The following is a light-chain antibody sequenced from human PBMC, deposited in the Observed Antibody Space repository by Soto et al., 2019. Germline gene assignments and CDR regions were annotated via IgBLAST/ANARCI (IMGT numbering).Light chain of an antibody. J-gene: IGLJ1*01. CDR2: EVS. V-gene: IGLV2-14*01. CDR1: SSDVGGYNY. Sequence: QSALTQPASVSGSPGQSITISCTGTSSDVGGYNYVSWYQLHPGKAPKLMVYEVSNRPSGVSNRFSGSKSGNTASLTISGLQAEDEDDYYCRSYTRSTAYAFGTGTK. CDR3: RSYTRSTAYA.